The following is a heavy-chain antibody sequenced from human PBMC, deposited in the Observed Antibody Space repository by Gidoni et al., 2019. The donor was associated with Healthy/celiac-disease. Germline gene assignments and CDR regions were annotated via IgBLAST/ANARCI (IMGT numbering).Heavy chain of an antibody. CDR2: IIPIFGTA. Sequence: QVQLVQSGAEVKKPWSSVQVSCKASGGTFSSYAISWVRQAPGQGLEWMGGIIPIFGTANYAQKFQGRVTITADESTSTAYMELSSLRSEDTAVYYCARDALGYGGNGYFDYWGQGTLVTVSS. CDR1: GGTFSSYA. J-gene: IGHJ4*02. V-gene: IGHV1-69*01. CDR3: ARDALGYGGNGYFDY. D-gene: IGHD2-15*01.